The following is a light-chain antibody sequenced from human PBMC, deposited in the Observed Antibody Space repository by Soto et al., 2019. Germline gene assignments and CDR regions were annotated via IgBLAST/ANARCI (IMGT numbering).Light chain of an antibody. Sequence: EIVMTQSPANLSVSPGERATLYCRASQSVSSNLVWYQQKPGQPPRLLIYNASTRATGIPARFSCSGSGTEFTLTISSLQSEDFAVYYCQQYKNWPRTFGQGTKVEFK. CDR3: QQYKNWPRT. J-gene: IGKJ1*01. CDR1: QSVSSN. V-gene: IGKV3-15*01. CDR2: NAS.